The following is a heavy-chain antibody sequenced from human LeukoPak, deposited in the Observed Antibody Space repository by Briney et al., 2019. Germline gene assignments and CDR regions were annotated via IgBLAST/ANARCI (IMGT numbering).Heavy chain of an antibody. CDR1: GYTFSGYY. CDR2: INPNSGGT. CDR3: ARWPIYGSGSYYGY. J-gene: IGHJ4*02. D-gene: IGHD3-10*01. Sequence: ASVKVSCKASGYTFSGYYMHWVRQAPGPGLEWMGWINPNSGGTHYAQKFQGRVTMTRDTSISTAYMELSRLRSDDTAVYYCARWPIYGSGSYYGYWGQGTLVTVSS. V-gene: IGHV1-2*02.